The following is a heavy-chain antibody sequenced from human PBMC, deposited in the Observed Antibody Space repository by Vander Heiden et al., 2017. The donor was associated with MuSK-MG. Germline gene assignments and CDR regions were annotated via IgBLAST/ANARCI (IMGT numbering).Heavy chain of an antibody. CDR3: AKEGAFTMFGLLRDV. Sequence: EGQLLEAGGGLIQPGGSLRLACAAAGFTFSSYAMSWVRPAPGKGLQWVAAVSGSGGSTYYADSVKRRFTFPRDNSKNTLYLQLNSLTAEDTAVYYCAKEGAFTMFGLLRDVWGKGTTVTVSS. CDR2: VSGSGGST. CDR1: GFTFSSYA. D-gene: IGHD3-3*01. V-gene: IGHV3-23*01. J-gene: IGHJ6*04.